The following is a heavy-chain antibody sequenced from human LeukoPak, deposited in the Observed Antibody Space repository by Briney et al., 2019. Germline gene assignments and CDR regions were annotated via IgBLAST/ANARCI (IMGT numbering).Heavy chain of an antibody. CDR3: AQQVGYCSSGSCYFTY. J-gene: IGHJ1*01. V-gene: IGHV3-23*01. CDR1: GFTFSSYA. D-gene: IGHD2-15*01. CDR2: ISGSGGST. Sequence: RAGGSLRLSCAASGFTFSSYAMSWVRQAPGKGLEWVSAISGSGGSTYYADSVKGRFTISRDKSKNTLSLQMNSLRAEDTAVYYCAQQVGYCSSGSCYFTYWGQGTLVTVSS.